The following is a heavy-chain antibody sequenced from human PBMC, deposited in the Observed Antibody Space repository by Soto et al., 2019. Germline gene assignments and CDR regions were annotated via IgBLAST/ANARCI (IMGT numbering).Heavy chain of an antibody. V-gene: IGHV1-58*01. CDR2: IVVGSGNT. D-gene: IGHD3-10*01. CDR3: AADHLTGSYYNYV. J-gene: IGHJ6*02. CDR1: GFTFTSSA. Sequence: GASVKVSCKASGFTFTSSAVQWVRQARGQRLEWIGWIVVGSGNTNYAQKFQERVTITRDMSKSTAYMELSSLRSEDTAVYYCAADHLTGSYYNYVWGQGTTVTVSS.